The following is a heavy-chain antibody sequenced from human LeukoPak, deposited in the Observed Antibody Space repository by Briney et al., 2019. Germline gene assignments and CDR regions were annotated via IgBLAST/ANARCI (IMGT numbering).Heavy chain of an antibody. CDR3: AKDRDSSGYYTHDY. J-gene: IGHJ4*02. Sequence: GGSLRLSCTASGFTFSSYGMHWVRQAPGKGLEWVAFIRYDGSNRYYADSVKGRFTISRDNSKNTLYLQMNSLRAEDTAVYYCAKDRDSSGYYTHDYWGQGTLVTVSS. CDR2: IRYDGSNR. V-gene: IGHV3-30*02. D-gene: IGHD3-22*01. CDR1: GFTFSSYG.